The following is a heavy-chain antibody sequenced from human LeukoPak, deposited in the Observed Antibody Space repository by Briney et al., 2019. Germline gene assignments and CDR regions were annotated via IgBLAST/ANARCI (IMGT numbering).Heavy chain of an antibody. V-gene: IGHV1-8*01. D-gene: IGHD4-23*01. CDR2: MNPNSGNT. CDR3: ARLATVVTPGT. J-gene: IGHJ5*02. CDR1: GYTFTSYD. Sequence: GASVKVSCKASGYTFTSYDINWVRQATGQGLEWMGWMNPNSGNTGYAQKFQGRVTMTRNTSISTAYMELSSPRSEDTTVYYCARLATVVTPGTWGQGTLVTVSS.